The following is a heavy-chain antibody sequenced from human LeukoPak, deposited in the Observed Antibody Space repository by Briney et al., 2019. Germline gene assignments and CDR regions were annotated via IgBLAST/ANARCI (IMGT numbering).Heavy chain of an antibody. CDR1: GGSFSGYY. J-gene: IGHJ3*02. CDR3: ASLGRTHYAFDI. Sequence: PSETLSLTCAVYGGSFSGYYWSWVRQPPGKGLEWIGEINHSGSTNYSPSLKSRVTISVDTSKNQFSLKLSSVTAADTAVYYCASLGRTHYAFDIWGQGTMVTVSS. D-gene: IGHD2-2*01. V-gene: IGHV4-34*01. CDR2: INHSGST.